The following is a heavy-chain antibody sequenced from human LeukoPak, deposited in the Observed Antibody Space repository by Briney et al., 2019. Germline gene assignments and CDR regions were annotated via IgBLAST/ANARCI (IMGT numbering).Heavy chain of an antibody. V-gene: IGHV3-53*04. J-gene: IGHJ3*02. CDR1: GFIFRSPW. CDR2: IYSGGST. CDR3: ARGGGSGWVGGAFDI. D-gene: IGHD6-19*01. Sequence: GGSLRLSCAASGFIFRSPWMHWVRQVPGKGLEWVSVIYSGGSTYYADSVKGRFTISRHNSKNTLYPQMNSLRAEDTAVYYCARGGGSGWVGGAFDIWGQGTMVTVSS.